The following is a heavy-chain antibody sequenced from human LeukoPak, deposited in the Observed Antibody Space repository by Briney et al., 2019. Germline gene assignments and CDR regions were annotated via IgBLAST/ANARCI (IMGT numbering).Heavy chain of an antibody. J-gene: IGHJ3*01. D-gene: IGHD3-3*01. CDR1: GYTFTSHG. V-gene: IGHV1-18*01. Sequence: GASVKVSCKASGYTFTSHGISWVRQAPGQGLEWVGWVSANNGTTVYAERYQARVTLTTDTPTSTAYMELRSLRSDDTAVYYCARDIVFWKDYWTDAFHFWGQGTMVTVSS. CDR3: ARDIVFWKDYWTDAFHF. CDR2: VSANNGTT.